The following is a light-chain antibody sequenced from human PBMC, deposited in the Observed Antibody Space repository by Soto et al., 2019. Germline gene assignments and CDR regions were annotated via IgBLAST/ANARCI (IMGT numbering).Light chain of an antibody. CDR2: GAS. CDR1: QSVSSD. CDR3: QQYGTSPAT. V-gene: IGKV3-20*01. J-gene: IGKJ1*01. Sequence: EIMMTQSPATLSVSPGERATLSSRASQSVSSDLAWYHQKPGQAPRLLIYGASTSATGIPDRFSGSVSGTDFTLIISGLEPEDFAVYYCQQYGTSPATFGQGTKVDIK.